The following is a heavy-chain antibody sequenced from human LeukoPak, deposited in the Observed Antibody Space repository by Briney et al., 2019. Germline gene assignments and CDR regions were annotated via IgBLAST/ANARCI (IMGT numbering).Heavy chain of an antibody. CDR3: ARVPRGYCTNGVCLNYYYGMDV. Sequence: PSETLSLTCTVSGGSISSYYWSWIRQPPGKGLEWIGYIYYSGSTNYNPSLKSRVTISVDTSKNQFSLKLSSVTAADTAVYYCARVPRGYCTNGVCLNYYYGMDVWGQGTTVTVSS. CDR1: GGSISSYY. D-gene: IGHD2-8*01. CDR2: IYYSGST. J-gene: IGHJ6*02. V-gene: IGHV4-59*01.